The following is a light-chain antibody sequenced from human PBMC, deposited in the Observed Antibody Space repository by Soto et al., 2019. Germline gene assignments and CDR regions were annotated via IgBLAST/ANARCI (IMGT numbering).Light chain of an antibody. V-gene: IGKV1-9*01. Sequence: DIQFTQSPSFLSASVGDRGTITCRASQGISSYLAWYQQTQGKPPKLLIYAASTLQSGVPSRFSGSGSGTECTLTISGLLPEDFETYHCQQLNTLPFTFGQGTRLEIK. CDR1: QGISSY. CDR3: QQLNTLPFT. CDR2: AAS. J-gene: IGKJ5*01.